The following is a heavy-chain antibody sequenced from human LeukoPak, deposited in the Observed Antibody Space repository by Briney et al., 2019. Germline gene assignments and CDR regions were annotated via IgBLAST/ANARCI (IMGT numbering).Heavy chain of an antibody. V-gene: IGHV4-59*08. CDR2: IHNTGAT. Sequence: SETLSLTCTVSGGSISSYYWSWIRQPPGKGLEWIGYIHNTGATNSNPSLKSRVTVSLDTSKNHFSLRLRSLTAADTAVYYCARRYTASPGERFDYWGQGTLVTVSS. D-gene: IGHD2-2*02. CDR1: GGSISSYY. CDR3: ARRYTASPGERFDY. J-gene: IGHJ4*02.